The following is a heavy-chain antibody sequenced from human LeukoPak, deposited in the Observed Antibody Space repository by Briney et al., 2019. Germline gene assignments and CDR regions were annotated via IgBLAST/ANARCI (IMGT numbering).Heavy chain of an antibody. CDR3: ARVRERFDP. Sequence: ASVTVSCKASGYTFTDYYLHWLRQAPGQGLEWMGWISAYNGNTNYAQKLQGRVTMTTDTSTSTAYMELRSLRSDDTAVYYCARVRERFDPWGQGTLVTVSS. D-gene: IGHD1-26*01. CDR2: ISAYNGNT. J-gene: IGHJ5*02. CDR1: GYTFTDYY. V-gene: IGHV1-18*04.